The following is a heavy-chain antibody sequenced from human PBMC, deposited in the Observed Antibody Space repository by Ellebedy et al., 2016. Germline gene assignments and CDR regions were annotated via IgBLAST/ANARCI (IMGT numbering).Heavy chain of an antibody. CDR1: GGSISSGGYY. CDR3: AREVGPMVRGKDAFDI. V-gene: IGHV4-61*08. J-gene: IGHJ3*02. Sequence: SETLSLXCTVSGGSISSGGYYWSWIRQPPGKGLEWIGYIYYSGSTNYNPSLKSRVTISVDTSKNQFSLKLSSVTAADTAVYYCAREVGPMVRGKDAFDIWGQGTMVTVSS. CDR2: IYYSGST. D-gene: IGHD3-10*01.